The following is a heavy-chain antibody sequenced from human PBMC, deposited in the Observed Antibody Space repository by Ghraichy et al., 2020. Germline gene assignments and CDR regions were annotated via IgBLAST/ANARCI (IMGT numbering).Heavy chain of an antibody. V-gene: IGHV3-11*01. D-gene: IGHD5-18*01. Sequence: GESLNISCAASGFTFSDYYMSWIRQAPGKGLGWVSYISSSGSTIYYADSVKGRFTISRDNAKNSLYLQMNSLRAEDTAVYYCARDYYSGYSYGYDYYYGMDVWGQGTPVTVSS. CDR1: GFTFSDYY. J-gene: IGHJ6*02. CDR2: ISSSGSTI. CDR3: ARDYYSGYSYGYDYYYGMDV.